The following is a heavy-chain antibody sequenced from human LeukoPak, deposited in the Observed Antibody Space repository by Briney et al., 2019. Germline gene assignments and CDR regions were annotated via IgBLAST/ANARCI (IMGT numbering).Heavy chain of an antibody. CDR3: ARSSYDSSSWYEVKGWFDP. Sequence: PGGSLRLSCAASGFMFSSYAMNWVRQAPGKGLECVAVISNGGTNKYYADSVKGRFTISRDNSKNTLYLQMNSLRPEDTAVYYCARSSYDSSSWYEVKGWFDPWGQGTLVTVSS. D-gene: IGHD6-13*01. CDR1: GFMFSSYA. J-gene: IGHJ5*02. V-gene: IGHV3-30*04. CDR2: ISNGGTNK.